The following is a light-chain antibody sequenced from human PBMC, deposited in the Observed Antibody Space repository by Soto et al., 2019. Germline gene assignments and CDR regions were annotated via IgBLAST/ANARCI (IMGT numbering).Light chain of an antibody. CDR1: PSVTNY. V-gene: IGKV3-11*01. Sequence: EIVLTPSPDTLSLPPCERATLSFSASPSVTNYLAWYQQKPGQAPRLLIYGAFNRATGIPARFSGSGSGTDFTLTISSLEPEDFAVYYCQQRNIWPPVTFGQGTRLEIK. CDR2: GAF. CDR3: QQRNIWPPVT. J-gene: IGKJ5*01.